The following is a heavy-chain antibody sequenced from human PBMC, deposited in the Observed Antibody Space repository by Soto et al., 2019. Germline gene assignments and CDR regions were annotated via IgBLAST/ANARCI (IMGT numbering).Heavy chain of an antibody. J-gene: IGHJ4*02. D-gene: IGHD2-2*01. Sequence: GGSLRLSCAASGFTFSSYNMNWVRQAPGKGLEWVSSISSSSDYIYYADSVKGRFTISRNNAKNSLYPQMNSLRAEDSAVYYCARDHSRRLTSTSCLDYWGQGTLVTVSS. CDR3: ARDHSRRLTSTSCLDY. V-gene: IGHV3-21*01. CDR1: GFTFSSYN. CDR2: ISSSSDYI.